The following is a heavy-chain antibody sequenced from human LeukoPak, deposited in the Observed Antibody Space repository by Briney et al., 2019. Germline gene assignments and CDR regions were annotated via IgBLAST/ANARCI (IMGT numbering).Heavy chain of an antibody. V-gene: IGHV3-15*01. CDR1: GFTLCNAW. CDR2: IKGKTDGGTT. CDR3: TTLTLYSSSWNYYYYYYMDV. D-gene: IGHD6-13*01. J-gene: IGHJ6*03. Sequence: GGSLRLSCAASGFTLCNAWVSWVRQAPGKGLEWVGRIKGKTDGGTTDYAAPVKGRFTISRDDSKNTLYLQMNSLKTEDTAVYYCTTLTLYSSSWNYYYYYYMDVWGEGSTVTVAS.